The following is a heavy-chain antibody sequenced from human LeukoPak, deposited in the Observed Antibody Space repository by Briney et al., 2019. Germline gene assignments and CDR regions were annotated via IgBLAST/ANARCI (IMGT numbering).Heavy chain of an antibody. D-gene: IGHD6-25*01. CDR2: ISSSSSYI. V-gene: IGHV3-21*01. Sequence: SGGSLRLSCAASGFTFSSYSMNWVRQAPGKGLEWVSSISSSSSYIYYAGSVKGRFTISRDNAKNSLYLQMNSLRAEDTAVYYCARGRPLGSEFDYWGQGTLVTVSS. CDR3: ARGRPLGSEFDY. CDR1: GFTFSSYS. J-gene: IGHJ4*02.